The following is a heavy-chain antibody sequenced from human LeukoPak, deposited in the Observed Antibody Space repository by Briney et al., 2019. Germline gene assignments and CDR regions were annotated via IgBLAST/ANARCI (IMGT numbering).Heavy chain of an antibody. CDR2: ISSNGGST. V-gene: IGHV3-64*01. CDR3: ARGEGYCSSTSCQDFDY. CDR1: GLTFSSYA. J-gene: IGHJ4*02. Sequence: GGSLRLSCAASGLTFSSYAMHWVRQAPGKGLEYVSAISSNGGSTYYANSVKGRFTISRDNSKNTLYLQMGSLRAEDMAVYYCARGEGYCSSTSCQDFDYWGQGTLVAVSS. D-gene: IGHD2-2*01.